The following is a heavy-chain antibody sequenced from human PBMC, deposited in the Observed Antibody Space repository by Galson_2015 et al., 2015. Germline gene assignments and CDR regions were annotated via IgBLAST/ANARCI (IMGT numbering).Heavy chain of an antibody. CDR3: ARCDSSGYFHFDH. J-gene: IGHJ4*02. CDR2: LYSDGST. V-gene: IGHV3-53*01. CDR1: GLTVSMNY. D-gene: IGHD3-22*01. Sequence: SLRLSCAASGLTVSMNYMSWVRQVPGKGLEWVSLLYSDGSTYYADSVKGRFTISRDNSKNTLYLQMNSLRAEDTAVYYCARCDSSGYFHFDHWGRGTLVTVSS.